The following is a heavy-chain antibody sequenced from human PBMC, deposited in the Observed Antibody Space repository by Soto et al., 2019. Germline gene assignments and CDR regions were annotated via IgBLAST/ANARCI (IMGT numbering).Heavy chain of an antibody. CDR3: TRDGGDTAMVPFDY. D-gene: IGHD5-18*01. J-gene: IGHJ4*02. Sequence: GGSLRLSCTASGFTFGDYAMSWFRQAPGKGLEWVGFIRSKAYGGTTEYAASVKGRFTISRDDSKSIAYLQMNSLKTEDTAVYYCTRDGGDTAMVPFDYWGQGTLVTVSS. V-gene: IGHV3-49*03. CDR1: GFTFGDYA. CDR2: IRSKAYGGTT.